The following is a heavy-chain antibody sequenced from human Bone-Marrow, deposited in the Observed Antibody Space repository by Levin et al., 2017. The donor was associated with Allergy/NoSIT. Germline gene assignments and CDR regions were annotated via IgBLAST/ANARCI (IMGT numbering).Heavy chain of an antibody. CDR1: GGSITNYY. J-gene: IGHJ6*03. Sequence: PSETLSLTCTVSGGSITNYYWSWIRQPPGKGLEWIGYIYYNGSTNYNPSLKSRVTISVDTSKNQFSLKLRSVTAADTAVYYCARQYYDFWSGRYYFYMNVWGKGTTVTVSS. D-gene: IGHD3-3*01. CDR3: ARQYYDFWSGRYYFYMNV. V-gene: IGHV4-59*01. CDR2: IYYNGST.